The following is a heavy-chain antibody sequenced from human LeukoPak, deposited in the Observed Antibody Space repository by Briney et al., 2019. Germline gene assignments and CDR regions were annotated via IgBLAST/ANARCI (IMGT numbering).Heavy chain of an antibody. Sequence: ASVKVSCKASGGTFSIYAISWVRQAPGQGLEWMGGIIPIFDTANYAQKFQGRVTITADESTSTAYMELSSLRSEDTAVYYCARGATVLMVYATFYYWGQGTLVTVSS. CDR3: ARGATVLMVYATFYY. CDR2: IIPIFDTA. D-gene: IGHD2-8*01. J-gene: IGHJ4*02. CDR1: GGTFSIYA. V-gene: IGHV1-69*13.